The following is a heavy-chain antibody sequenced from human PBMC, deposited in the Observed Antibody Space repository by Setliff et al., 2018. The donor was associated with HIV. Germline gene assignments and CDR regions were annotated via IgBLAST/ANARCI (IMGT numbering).Heavy chain of an antibody. V-gene: IGHV1-46*01. CDR1: GYTFTSYY. D-gene: IGHD6-6*01. CDR3: ARDPAPSSSASYFQH. J-gene: IGHJ1*01. Sequence: ASVKVSCKASGYTFTSYYMHWVRQAPEQGLEWMGIINPSSGSTTYAQKFQGRVTMTRDTSTSTAYMELSSLRSEDTAVYYCARDPAPSSSASYFQHWGQGTPVTVSS. CDR2: INPSSGST.